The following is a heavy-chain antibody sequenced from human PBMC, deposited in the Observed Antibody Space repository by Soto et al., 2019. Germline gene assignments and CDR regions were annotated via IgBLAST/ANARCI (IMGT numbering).Heavy chain of an antibody. Sequence: QEQLVQSGAEVKKPGASVKVSCKTSGYTFTDYDINWVRQATGQGLEWIGWMNPNGGETGYAQKCQGGVHMTRSTSLSTAYLELSSLTSEDTAVYYCARVAMAARPRWYNWFDPWGQGTLVTVSS. CDR1: GYTFTDYD. CDR3: ARVAMAARPRWYNWFDP. CDR2: MNPNGGET. J-gene: IGHJ5*02. D-gene: IGHD2-21*01. V-gene: IGHV1-8*01.